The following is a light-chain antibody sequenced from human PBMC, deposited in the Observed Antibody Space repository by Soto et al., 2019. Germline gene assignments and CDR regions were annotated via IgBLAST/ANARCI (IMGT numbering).Light chain of an antibody. CDR3: QQYNNWPPWT. CDR2: GAS. CDR1: QSVSSN. J-gene: IGKJ1*01. Sequence: EIVMTQSPATLSVSPGERATLSCRASQSVSSNLAWYQQKPGQAPRLLSYGASTRATGIPARFSGSESGTEFTLTIRSLQSEDFAVYYCQQYNNWPPWTFGQGTKVEIK. V-gene: IGKV3-15*01.